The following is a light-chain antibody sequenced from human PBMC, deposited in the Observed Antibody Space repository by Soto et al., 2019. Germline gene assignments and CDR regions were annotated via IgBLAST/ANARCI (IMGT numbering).Light chain of an antibody. CDR2: ATY. V-gene: IGKV1-39*01. Sequence: DIQMTQAPSSLSASVGDTVIITCRASQTVRNHVNWYQHKPGKAPDLLIYATYTLQSGVPSRFSGSGSGTDFTLSINSLQPEDLATYYCQQTFSHPLTFGGGTKLEIK. CDR1: QTVRNH. J-gene: IGKJ4*01. CDR3: QQTFSHPLT.